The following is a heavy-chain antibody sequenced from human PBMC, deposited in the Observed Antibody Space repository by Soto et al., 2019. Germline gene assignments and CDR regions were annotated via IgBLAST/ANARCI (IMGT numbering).Heavy chain of an antibody. J-gene: IGHJ3*02. Sequence: PGGSPRLSCAASGFTFSSYAMSWVRQAPGKGLEWVSAISGSGGSTYYADSVKGRFTISRDNSKNTLYLQMNSLRAEDTAVYYCAKDHYYDSSGYYHEGAFDIWGQGTMVTVSS. CDR1: GFTFSSYA. V-gene: IGHV3-23*01. D-gene: IGHD3-22*01. CDR2: ISGSGGST. CDR3: AKDHYYDSSGYYHEGAFDI.